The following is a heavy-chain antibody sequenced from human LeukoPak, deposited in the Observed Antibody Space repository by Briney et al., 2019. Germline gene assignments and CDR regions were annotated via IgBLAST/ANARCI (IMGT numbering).Heavy chain of an antibody. J-gene: IGHJ4*02. CDR3: ARYYYDSSGYFSFDY. CDR1: GFTFSSYS. CDR2: ISSSSSYI. D-gene: IGHD3-22*01. Sequence: GGSLRLSCAASGFTFSSYSMNWVRQAPGKGPEWVSSISSSSSYIYYADSVKGRFTISRDNAKNSLYLQMNSLRAEDTAVYYCARYYYDSSGYFSFDYWGQGTLVTVSS. V-gene: IGHV3-21*01.